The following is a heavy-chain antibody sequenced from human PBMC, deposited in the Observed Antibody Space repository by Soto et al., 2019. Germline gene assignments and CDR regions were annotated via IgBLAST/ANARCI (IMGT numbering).Heavy chain of an antibody. CDR1: SYTFTSFG. J-gene: IGHJ6*02. CDR3: ARGSRVWQVYGMDV. CDR2: ISAYNGNT. Sequence: XSVKVSCKASSYTFTSFGISCGRQAPGQGLEWMGWISAYNGNTNYAQKLQGRVTMTTDTSTSTAYMELRSLRSDDTAVYYCARGSRVWQVYGMDVWGQGTTVTVSS. V-gene: IGHV1-18*01.